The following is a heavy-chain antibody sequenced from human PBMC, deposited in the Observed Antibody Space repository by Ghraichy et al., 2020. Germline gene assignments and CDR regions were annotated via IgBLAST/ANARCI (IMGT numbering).Heavy chain of an antibody. J-gene: IGHJ5*02. V-gene: IGHV3-7*01. CDR3: AKDIHQLSGSYHSWFAP. Sequence: GGSLRLSCAASGFSFSSFWMSWVRQAPGKGLEWVANLNQDGSEKFYVDSAKGRFTISRDNAKNSLYLQMNSLRAEDTAVYYCAKDIHQLSGSYHSWFAPRGLGTLVTVSS. CDR1: GFSFSSFW. CDR2: LNQDGSEK. D-gene: IGHD3-10*01.